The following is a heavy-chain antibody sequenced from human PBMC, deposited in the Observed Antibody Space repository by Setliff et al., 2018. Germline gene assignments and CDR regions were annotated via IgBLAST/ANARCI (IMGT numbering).Heavy chain of an antibody. Sequence: SETLSLTCTVSGDSVSSSRFYWAWIRQPPGKGLERIGNVYYSGMTYSNPSLESRVTMSVETSKNQFSLKLNSVTAADTAVYYCATTGTYRYFDYWGQGILVTVSS. CDR2: VYYSGMT. CDR1: GDSVSSSRFY. V-gene: IGHV4-39*01. J-gene: IGHJ4*02. CDR3: ATTGTYRYFDY. D-gene: IGHD1-1*01.